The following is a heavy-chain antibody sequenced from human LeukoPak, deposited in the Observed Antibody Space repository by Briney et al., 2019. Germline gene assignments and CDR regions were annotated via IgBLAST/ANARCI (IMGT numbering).Heavy chain of an antibody. V-gene: IGHV4-34*01. Sequence: PSETLSLTCAVYGGSFSGYYWSWIRQPPGKGLEWIGEINHSGSTNYNPSLKSRVTISVDTSKNQLSLKLSSVTAADTAVYYCARAGYGSGSYYVGEYYFDYWGQGTLVTVSS. CDR3: ARAGYGSGSYYVGEYYFDY. CDR2: INHSGST. D-gene: IGHD3-10*01. J-gene: IGHJ4*02. CDR1: GGSFSGYY.